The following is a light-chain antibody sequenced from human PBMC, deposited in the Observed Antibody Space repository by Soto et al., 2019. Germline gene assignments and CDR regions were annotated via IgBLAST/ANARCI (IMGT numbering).Light chain of an antibody. CDR3: AAWDDTLSGPV. V-gene: IGLV1-47*02. CDR2: SNN. CDR1: SSNIGSYY. Sequence: QSVLTQPPSASGTPGQGVTISCSGSSSNIGSYYVYWYQHLPGTAPRLLIHSNNRRPSGVPDRFSGSKSGTSASLAISGLRSEDEAVYYCAAWDDTLSGPVFGSGTKDIVL. J-gene: IGLJ1*01.